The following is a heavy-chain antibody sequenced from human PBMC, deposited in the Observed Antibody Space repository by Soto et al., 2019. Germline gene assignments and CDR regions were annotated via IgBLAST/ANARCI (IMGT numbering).Heavy chain of an antibody. V-gene: IGHV4-39*01. Sequence: PSETLSLTCTVSGGSISSSSYYWGWIRQPPGKGLEWIGSIYYSGSTYYNPSLKSRVTISVDTSKNQFSLKLTSVTAADTAVYYCARHTDGSGSYWTPFDYWGQGTLVTVSS. CDR2: IYYSGST. CDR3: ARHTDGSGSYWTPFDY. CDR1: GGSISSSSYY. D-gene: IGHD3-10*01. J-gene: IGHJ4*02.